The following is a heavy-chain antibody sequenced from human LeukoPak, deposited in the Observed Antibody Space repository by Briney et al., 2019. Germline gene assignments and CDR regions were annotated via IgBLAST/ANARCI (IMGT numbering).Heavy chain of an antibody. V-gene: IGHV3-74*01. CDR3: ARGGRVLYDSSGYLVPGQPFDI. CDR1: GFTFSTYW. Sequence: PGGSLRLSCAASGFTFSTYWMHWVRQAPGEGLVWVSRINSDDSIINYADSVKGRFTISRDNAKNSLYLQMNSLRAEDTALYHCARGGRVLYDSSGYLVPGQPFDIWGQGTMVTVSS. CDR2: INSDDSII. D-gene: IGHD3-22*01. J-gene: IGHJ3*02.